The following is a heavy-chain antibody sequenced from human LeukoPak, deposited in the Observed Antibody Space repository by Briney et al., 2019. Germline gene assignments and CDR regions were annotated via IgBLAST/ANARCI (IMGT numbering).Heavy chain of an antibody. CDR2: IIPIFGTA. CDR3: ARSLGYSYGGDY. CDR1: GYTFTSYG. D-gene: IGHD5-18*01. J-gene: IGHJ4*02. V-gene: IGHV1-69*13. Sequence: SVKVSCKASGYTFTSYGISWVRQAPGQGLEWMGGIIPIFGTANYAQKFQGRVTITADESTSTAYMELSSLRSEDTAVYYCARSLGYSYGGDYWGQGTLVTVSS.